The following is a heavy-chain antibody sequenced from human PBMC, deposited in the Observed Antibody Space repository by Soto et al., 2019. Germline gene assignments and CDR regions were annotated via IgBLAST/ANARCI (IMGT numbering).Heavy chain of an antibody. CDR2: IYYSGST. V-gene: IGHV4-31*03. J-gene: IGHJ2*01. D-gene: IGHD1-26*01. CDR3: AKLPGSNWYFDI. CDR1: GGSLSSGGYY. Sequence: QVQLQESGPGLVKPSQTLSLTCTVSGGSLSSGGYYWSWIRQHPGKGLEWIGYIYYSGSTYYNPSLTSRVTISVDTSKNQFSLKLSSVTAADTDVYYCAKLPGSNWYFDIWGRGTLVTVSS.